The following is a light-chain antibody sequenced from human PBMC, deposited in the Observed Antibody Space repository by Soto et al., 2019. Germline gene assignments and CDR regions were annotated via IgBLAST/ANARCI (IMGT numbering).Light chain of an antibody. Sequence: EIVWTQSPGTLPLSPGERATVSCRSGQSVSSSYLAWYQQKPGQAPRLLIYGASSRATGIPDRFSGSGSGTDFTLTISRLQPEDFAVYYCQQYGSSPPWTFGQGTKVDIK. V-gene: IGKV3-20*01. CDR1: QSVSSSY. CDR3: QQYGSSPPWT. CDR2: GAS. J-gene: IGKJ1*01.